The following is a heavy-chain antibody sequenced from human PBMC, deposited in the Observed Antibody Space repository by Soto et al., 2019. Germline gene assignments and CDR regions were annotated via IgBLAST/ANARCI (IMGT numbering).Heavy chain of an antibody. J-gene: IGHJ5*02. CDR3: ARHISEWQQLGGRFDP. D-gene: IGHD6-13*01. V-gene: IGHV5-51*01. Sequence: PGESLKISCKGSGYSFTSYWIGWVRQMPGKGLEWMGIIYPGDSDTRYSPSFQGQVTISADKSISTAYLQWSSLKASDTAMYYCARHISEWQQLGGRFDPWGQGTLGTVSS. CDR2: IYPGDSDT. CDR1: GYSFTSYW.